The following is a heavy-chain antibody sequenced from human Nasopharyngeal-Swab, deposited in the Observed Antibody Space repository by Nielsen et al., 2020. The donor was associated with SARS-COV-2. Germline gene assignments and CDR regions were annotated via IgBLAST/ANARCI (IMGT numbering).Heavy chain of an antibody. CDR2: ISSSSSYI. V-gene: IGHV3-21*01. CDR3: ARGCVLTGPSCYYYGMDV. CDR1: ESTFISNS. D-gene: IGHD3-9*01. J-gene: IGHJ6*02. Sequence: GGLLRSSFPAPESTFISNSLNWVPQLPGKGLDWVPSISSSSSYIYYADSVKGRFTISRDNAKNSLYLQMNSLRAEDTAVYYCARGCVLTGPSCYYYGMDVWGQGTTVTVSS.